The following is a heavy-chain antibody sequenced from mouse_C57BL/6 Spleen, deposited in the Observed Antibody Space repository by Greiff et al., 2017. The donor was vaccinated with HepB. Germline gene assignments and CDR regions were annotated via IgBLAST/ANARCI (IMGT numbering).Heavy chain of an antibody. J-gene: IGHJ2*01. D-gene: IGHD2-3*01. CDR1: GFTINDYY. CDR2: IDPEDGDT. CDR3: AIWLLPFDY. V-gene: IGHV14-2*01. Sequence: VQLQQSGAELVKPGASVKLSCTASGFTINDYYMHWVKQRTEQGLEWIGRIDPEDGDTKYAPKFQGKATITADTSSNTAYLQLSSLTSEDTAVYYCAIWLLPFDYCGQGTTLTVSS.